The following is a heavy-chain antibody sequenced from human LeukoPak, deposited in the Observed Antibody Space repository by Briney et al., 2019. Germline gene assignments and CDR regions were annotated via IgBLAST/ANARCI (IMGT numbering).Heavy chain of an antibody. J-gene: IGHJ6*02. Sequence: RGESLKISCKGSGYSFTSYWIGWVRQMPGKGLEWMGIIYPGDSDTRYSPSLQGQVTISADKSISTAYLQWSGLKASDTAMYYCARRTTARGMDVWGQGTTVTVSS. CDR1: GYSFTSYW. CDR3: ARRTTARGMDV. V-gene: IGHV5-51*01. CDR2: IYPGDSDT. D-gene: IGHD4-17*01.